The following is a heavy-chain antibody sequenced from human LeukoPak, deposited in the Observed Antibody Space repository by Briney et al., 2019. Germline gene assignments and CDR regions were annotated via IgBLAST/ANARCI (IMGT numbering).Heavy chain of an antibody. V-gene: IGHV3-48*04. CDR2: ISSSGTTI. CDR1: GFTFSSYS. D-gene: IGHD3-22*01. CDR3: ARRRGYSDSSGYFEGSAFDI. J-gene: IGHJ3*02. Sequence: GGSLRLSCAASGFTFSSYSMNWVRQAPGKGLEWVSYISSSGTTIYYADSVKGRFTISRDNAKNSLYLQMNSLRAEDTAVYYCARRRGYSDSSGYFEGSAFDIWGQGTMVTVSS.